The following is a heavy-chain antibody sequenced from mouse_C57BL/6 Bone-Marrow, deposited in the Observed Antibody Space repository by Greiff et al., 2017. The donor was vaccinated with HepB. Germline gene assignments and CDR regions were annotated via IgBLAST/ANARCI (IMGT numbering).Heavy chain of an antibody. CDR3: ASGYYGSSLCAY. CDR2: IYPSDSET. J-gene: IGHJ3*01. Sequence: QVQLKQPGAELVRPGSSVKLSCKASGYTFTSYWMDWVKQRPGQGLEWIGNIYPSDSETHYNQKFKDKATLTVDKSSSTAYMQLSSLTSEDSAVYYCASGYYGSSLCAYWGQGTLVTVSA. CDR1: GYTFTSYW. D-gene: IGHD1-1*01. V-gene: IGHV1-61*01.